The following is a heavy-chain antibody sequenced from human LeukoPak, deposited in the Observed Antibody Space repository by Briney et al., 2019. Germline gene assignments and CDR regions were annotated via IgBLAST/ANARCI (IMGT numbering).Heavy chain of an antibody. D-gene: IGHD3-22*01. CDR2: ISGSGGST. V-gene: IGHV3-23*01. J-gene: IGHJ6*02. CDR3: AKGLDSSGYPVYYYYGMDV. Sequence: GGSLRLSCAASGVTFSSYAMSWVRQAPGKGPEWVSAISGSGGSTYYADSVKGRFTISRGNSKNTLYLQMNSLRAEDTAVYYCAKGLDSSGYPVYYYYGMDVWGQGTTVTVSS. CDR1: GVTFSSYA.